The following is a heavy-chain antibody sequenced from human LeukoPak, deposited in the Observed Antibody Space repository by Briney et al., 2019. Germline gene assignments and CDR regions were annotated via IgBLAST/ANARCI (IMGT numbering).Heavy chain of an antibody. D-gene: IGHD6-13*01. CDR3: AREGGRGIAAE. CDR1: GGTLSSYA. CDR2: IIPIFGTA. Sequence: ASVTDSCKASGGTLSSYAISWVRQAPGQGLEWMGGIIPIFGTANYGQKFQGRVTITEDESTSTAYRELRSLRSEDTAVYCCAREGGRGIAAEGGRGTVDTVSS. J-gene: IGHJ2*01. V-gene: IGHV1-69*01.